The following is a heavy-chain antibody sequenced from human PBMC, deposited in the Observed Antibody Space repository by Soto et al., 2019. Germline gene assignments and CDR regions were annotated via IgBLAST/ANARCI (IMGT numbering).Heavy chain of an antibody. CDR1: GFTFSSYA. Sequence: GGSLRLSCAASGFTFSSYAMSWVRQAPGKGLEWVSAISGSGGSTYYADSVKGRFTISRDNSKNTLYLQMNSLRAEDTAVYYCAKVNSPVVITTTVYYYYRMAVWGQGTTVTVSS. CDR3: AKVNSPVVITTTVYYYYRMAV. J-gene: IGHJ6*02. D-gene: IGHD3-22*01. CDR2: ISGSGGST. V-gene: IGHV3-23*01.